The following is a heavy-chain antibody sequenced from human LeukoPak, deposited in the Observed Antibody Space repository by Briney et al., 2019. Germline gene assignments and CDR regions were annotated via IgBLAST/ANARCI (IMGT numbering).Heavy chain of an antibody. CDR2: ISAYNGNK. CDR3: ARARDGSSTSCHPTERKRNYHYYYYLDV. Sequence: GASVKVSCNASGYTFTSYGISWVREAPGQGLEWMGWISAYNGNKNYAQKLQGRVTMTTDTSTSTAYMERRSLRSDAPAEYYCARARDGSSTSCHPTERKRNYHYYYYLDVSGKGTPVTVSS. V-gene: IGHV1-18*01. J-gene: IGHJ6*03. CDR1: GYTFTSYG. D-gene: IGHD2-2*01.